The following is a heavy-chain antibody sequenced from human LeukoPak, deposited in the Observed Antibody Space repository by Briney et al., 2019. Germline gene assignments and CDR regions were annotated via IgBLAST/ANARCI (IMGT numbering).Heavy chain of an antibody. CDR2: ISAYNGNT. D-gene: IGHD6-19*01. CDR1: GYTFTSYG. Sequence: ASVKVSCKASGYTFTSYGISWVRQAPGQGLEWMGWISAYNGNTNYAQKLQGRVTMTTDTSTGTAYMELRSLRSDDTAVYYCARRSSGWYPHNWFDPWGQGTLVTVSS. J-gene: IGHJ5*02. CDR3: ARRSSGWYPHNWFDP. V-gene: IGHV1-18*01.